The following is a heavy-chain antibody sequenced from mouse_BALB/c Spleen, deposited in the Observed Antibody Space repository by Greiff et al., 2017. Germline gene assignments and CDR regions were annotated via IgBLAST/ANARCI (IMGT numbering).Heavy chain of an antibody. V-gene: IGHV5-6-5*01. CDR2: ISSGGST. CDR1: GFTFSSYA. CDR3: ASNYVAWFAY. Sequence: EVKLVESGGGLVKPGGSLKLSCAASGFTFSSYAMSWVRQTPEKRLEWVASISSGGSTYYPDSVKGRFTISRDNARNILYLQMSSLRSEDTAMYYCASNYVAWFAYWGQGTLVTVSA. J-gene: IGHJ3*01. D-gene: IGHD2-1*01.